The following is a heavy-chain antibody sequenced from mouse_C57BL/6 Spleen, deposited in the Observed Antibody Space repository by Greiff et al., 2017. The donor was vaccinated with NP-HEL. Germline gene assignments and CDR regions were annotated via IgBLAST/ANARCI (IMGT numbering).Heavy chain of an antibody. CDR2: IDPSDSYT. Sequence: QVQLQQPGAELVKPGASVKLSCKASGYTFTSYWMQWVKQRPGQGLEWIGEIDPSDSYTNYNQKFKGKATLTVDTSSSTAYMQLSSLTSEDSAVYYCARGNWAPYAMDDWGQGTSVTVSS. CDR1: GYTFTSYW. CDR3: ARGNWAPYAMDD. V-gene: IGHV1-50*01. J-gene: IGHJ4*01.